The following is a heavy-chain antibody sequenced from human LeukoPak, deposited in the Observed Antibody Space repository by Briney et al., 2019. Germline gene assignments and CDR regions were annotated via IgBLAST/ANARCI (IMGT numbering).Heavy chain of an antibody. V-gene: IGHV4-34*01. CDR2: INHSGST. D-gene: IGHD6-19*01. Sequence: SETLSLTCAVSGDSITGGIEYWSWIRQSPGKGLEWIGEINHSGSTNYNPSLKSRVTISVDTSKNQFSLKLSSVTAADTAVYYCARFGSGWYYLDHWGQGTLVTVSS. J-gene: IGHJ4*02. CDR1: GDSITGGIEY. CDR3: ARFGSGWYYLDH.